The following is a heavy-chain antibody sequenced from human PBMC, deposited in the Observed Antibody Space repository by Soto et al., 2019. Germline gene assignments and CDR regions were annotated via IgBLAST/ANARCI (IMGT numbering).Heavy chain of an antibody. Sequence: SETLSLTCTVSGGSISSGDYYWSWIRQPPGKGLGWIGYIYYSGSTYYNPSLKSRVTISVDTSKNQFSLKLSSVTAADTAVYYCARDRSLAARPPYYGMGVWGQGTTVTVSS. D-gene: IGHD6-6*01. CDR3: ARDRSLAARPPYYGMGV. CDR1: GGSISSGDYY. J-gene: IGHJ6*02. CDR2: IYYSGST. V-gene: IGHV4-30-4*01.